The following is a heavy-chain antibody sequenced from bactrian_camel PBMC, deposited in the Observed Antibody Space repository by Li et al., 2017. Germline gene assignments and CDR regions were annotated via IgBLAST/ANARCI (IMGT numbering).Heavy chain of an antibody. CDR3: VRELIYDGSIYVAGNFGY. CDR1: GLDFSIRA. D-gene: IGHD2*01. CDR2: INRGGTT. J-gene: IGHJ6*01. Sequence: VQLVESGGGLVQPGGSLKLSCAHSGLDFSIRAMTWVRQAPGKGLEWVSIINRGGTTYYADSMKGRFTISRDNATNTVYLQMNSLKPEDTAVYYCVRELIYDGSIYVAGNFGYWGQGTQVTVS. V-gene: IGHV3S35*01.